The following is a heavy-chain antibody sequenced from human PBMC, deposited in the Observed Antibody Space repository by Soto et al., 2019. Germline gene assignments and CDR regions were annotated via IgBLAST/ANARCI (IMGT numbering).Heavy chain of an antibody. CDR2: INPNSGGT. J-gene: IGHJ6*04. D-gene: IGHD3-3*01. CDR1: GYTFTGYY. V-gene: IGHV1-2*04. CDR3: ARAERPVTIFSIPPSHSAYGSDV. Sequence: ASVKASCKASGYTFTGYYMHWVRQAPGQGLEWMGWINPNSGGTNYAQKFQGWVTMTRDTSISTAYMELSRLRSDDTAVYYCARAERPVTIFSIPPSHSAYGSDVWGKGTTVTFSS.